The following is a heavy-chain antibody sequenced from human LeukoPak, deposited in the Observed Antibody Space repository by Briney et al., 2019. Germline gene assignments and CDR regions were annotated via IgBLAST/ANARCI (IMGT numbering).Heavy chain of an antibody. CDR2: ISYDGSNK. D-gene: IGHD2-21*02. V-gene: IGHV3-30-3*01. J-gene: IGHJ4*02. CDR3: ARGSSSGPAYCGGDCYSFDY. CDR1: GFTFSSYA. Sequence: PGGSLRLSCAASGFTFSSYAMHWVRQAPGKGLEWVAVISYDGSNKYYADSVKGRFTISRDNSKNTLYLQMNSLRAEDTAVYYCARGSSSGPAYCGGDCYSFDYWGQGTLVTVSS.